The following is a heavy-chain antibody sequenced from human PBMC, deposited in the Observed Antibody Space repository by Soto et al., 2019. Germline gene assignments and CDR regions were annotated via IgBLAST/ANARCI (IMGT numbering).Heavy chain of an antibody. CDR1: GFTFSSYG. V-gene: IGHV3-30*03. D-gene: IGHD2-8*01. J-gene: IGHJ3*02. CDR3: ARDRQFYDTNGGLAFDM. CDR2: ISYDGSNK. Sequence: SLRLSCAASGFTFSSYGMHWVRQAPGTGLEWVAVISYDGSNKYYADSVKGRFTISRDNSKNTLYLQMNSLRAEDTAVYYCARDRQFYDTNGGLAFDMWGQGTVVTVSS.